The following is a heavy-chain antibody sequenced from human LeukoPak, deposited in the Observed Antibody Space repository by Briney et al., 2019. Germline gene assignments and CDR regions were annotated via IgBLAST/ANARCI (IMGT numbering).Heavy chain of an antibody. D-gene: IGHD1-1*01. J-gene: IGHJ4*02. CDR2: ISTYNGNT. CDR3: ARVQLERSGEPFDY. CDR1: GYTFISYS. V-gene: IGHV1-18*01. Sequence: ASVKVSCKASGYTFISYSISWVRQAPGQGLEWMGWISTYNGNTNYAQKLQGRVTMTTDTSTSTAYMELRSLRSDDTAVYYCARVQLERSGEPFDYWGQGTLVTVSS.